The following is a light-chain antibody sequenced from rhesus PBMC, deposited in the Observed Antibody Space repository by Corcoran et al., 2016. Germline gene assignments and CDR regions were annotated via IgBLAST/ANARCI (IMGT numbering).Light chain of an antibody. CDR1: NSDIGGYNR. CDR2: EVN. Sequence: QAALTQSPSVSGSPGQSVTISCTGSNSDIGGYNRVSWSQQHPGKAPKLLISEVNKRPSGVSDRFSGSKSANTASVTISGLQAEDEADYYCDSYASTSPYIFGPGTRLTVL. CDR3: DSYASTSPYI. V-gene: IGLV2-13*02. J-gene: IGLJ1*01.